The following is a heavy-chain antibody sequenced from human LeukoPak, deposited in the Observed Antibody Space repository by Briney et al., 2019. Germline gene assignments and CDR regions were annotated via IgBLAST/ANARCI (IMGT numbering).Heavy chain of an antibody. CDR1: GFTFNTYA. Sequence: GGSLRLSCAASGFTFNTYAMSWVRQAPGKGLVWVSAISGSGGRTYYGDSVKGRFTISRDNSKNTLYLQVNSLRAEDTAIYYCAKEHPYGSGSDGFDIWGQGTMVTVSS. J-gene: IGHJ3*02. CDR2: ISGSGGRT. V-gene: IGHV3-23*01. D-gene: IGHD3-10*01. CDR3: AKEHPYGSGSDGFDI.